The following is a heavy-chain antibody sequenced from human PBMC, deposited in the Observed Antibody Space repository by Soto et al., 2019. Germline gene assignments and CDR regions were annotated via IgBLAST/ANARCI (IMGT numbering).Heavy chain of an antibody. D-gene: IGHD2-2*01. J-gene: IGHJ1*01. V-gene: IGHV3-23*01. Sequence: GSLRLSCAASGFTFSSYAMSWVRQAPGKGLEWVSAISGRGDNSYYADSVKGRFTISRDNSKNTLYLHMNSLRAEDTAVYYCANAYCSSSSCRAEYFQHWGQGTLVTVSS. CDR2: ISGRGDNS. CDR3: ANAYCSSSSCRAEYFQH. CDR1: GFTFSSYA.